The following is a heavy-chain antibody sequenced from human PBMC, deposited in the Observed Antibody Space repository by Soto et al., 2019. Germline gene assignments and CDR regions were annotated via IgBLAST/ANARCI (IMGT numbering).Heavy chain of an antibody. J-gene: IGHJ4*02. CDR3: VREPTTVVERFDY. CDR1: GFTFSNHA. Sequence: GESLKISCAASGFTFSNHAMHWVRQDPGKGLEWVATISYDGRNKHYADSVNGRFTISRDNSKNTLYLEVNSLRPEDTAVYYCVREPTTVVERFDYWGQGTLVTVSS. CDR2: ISYDGRNK. D-gene: IGHD4-17*01. V-gene: IGHV3-30*04.